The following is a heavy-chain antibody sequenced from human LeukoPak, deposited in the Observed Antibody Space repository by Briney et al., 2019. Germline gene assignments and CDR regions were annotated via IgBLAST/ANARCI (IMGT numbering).Heavy chain of an antibody. D-gene: IGHD6-19*01. J-gene: IGHJ4*02. V-gene: IGHV1-2*02. CDR2: INPYSGGT. Sequence: ASVKVSCKASGYTLTGYYIHWVRQAPGQGLEWMGWINPYSGGTNYAQKFQGRVTLTRDTSITTAYMDLSSLTSDDTALYYCARALTRYSTAWYGYWGQGTLVTVSS. CDR3: ARALTRYSTAWYGY. CDR1: GYTLTGYY.